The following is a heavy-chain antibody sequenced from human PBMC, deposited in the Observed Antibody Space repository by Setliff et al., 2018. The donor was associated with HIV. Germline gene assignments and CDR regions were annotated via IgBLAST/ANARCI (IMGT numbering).Heavy chain of an antibody. CDR1: GFTFSDYY. V-gene: IGHV3-11*04. CDR3: ARGPWVGGWYRAFDI. Sequence: GGSLRLSCAASGFTFSDYYMSWIRQAPGKGLEWVSYITNSGTTIYYADSVKGRFTISRDNAKNSLYLQMNSLSAEGTAVYYCARGPWVGGWYRAFDIWGQGTMVTVSS. CDR2: ITNSGTTI. D-gene: IGHD6-19*01. J-gene: IGHJ3*02.